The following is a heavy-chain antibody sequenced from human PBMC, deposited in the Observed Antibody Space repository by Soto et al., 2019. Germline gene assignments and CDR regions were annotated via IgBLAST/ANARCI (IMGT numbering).Heavy chain of an antibody. CDR1: GFTFSSYE. J-gene: IGHJ4*02. Sequence: VGSLRLSCAASGFTFSSYEMNWVRQAPGKGLEWVSYISSSGSTIYYADSVKGRFTISRDNAKNSLYLQMNSLRAEDTAVYYCARDPGRSSSWSRRLGFDYWGQGTLVTVSS. D-gene: IGHD6-13*01. CDR2: ISSSGSTI. CDR3: ARDPGRSSSWSRRLGFDY. V-gene: IGHV3-48*03.